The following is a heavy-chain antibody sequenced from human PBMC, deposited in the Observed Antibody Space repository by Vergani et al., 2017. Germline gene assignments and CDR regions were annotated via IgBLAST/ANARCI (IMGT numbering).Heavy chain of an antibody. CDR1: GGSLRGYY. CDR3: ARSIVSRNPPDYFDN. D-gene: IGHD1-14*01. J-gene: IGHJ4*02. CDR2: VEDSGYF. Sequence: QVQLQESGPGLVRPSETLFLTCTVSGGSLRGYYWNWIRQTPGEGLEWIGYVEDSGYFNYNPSLKTRVSMSSDTSNNQFSLMLSSVTVADTAVYYCARSIVSRNPPDYFDNWGQGTLVTVSS. V-gene: IGHV4-59*01.